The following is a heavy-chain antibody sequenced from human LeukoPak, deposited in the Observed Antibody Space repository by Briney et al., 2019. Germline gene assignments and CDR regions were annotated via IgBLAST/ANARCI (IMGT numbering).Heavy chain of an antibody. Sequence: SETLSLTCTVSGGSISSGSYYWSWIRQPAGKGLEWIGRIYTSGSTNYNPSLKSRVTISVDTSKNQFSLKLSSVTAADTAVYYCARRRRSLRYFDWLFADAFDIWGQGTMVTVSS. J-gene: IGHJ3*02. CDR2: IYTSGST. CDR3: ARRRRSLRYFDWLFADAFDI. V-gene: IGHV4-61*02. CDR1: GGSISSGSYY. D-gene: IGHD3-9*01.